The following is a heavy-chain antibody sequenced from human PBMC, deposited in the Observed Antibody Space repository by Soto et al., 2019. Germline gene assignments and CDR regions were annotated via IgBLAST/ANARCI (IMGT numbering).Heavy chain of an antibody. V-gene: IGHV1-69*13. CDR2: IIPIFGTA. CDR3: ARVIITILGVVIPPENYYFDY. J-gene: IGHJ4*02. D-gene: IGHD3-3*01. CDR1: GGTFSSYA. Sequence: SVKVSCKASGGTFSSYAISWVRQAPGQGLEWMGGIIPIFGTANYAQKFQGRVTITADESTSTAYMELSSLRSEDTAVYYWARVIITILGVVIPPENYYFDYWGQGTLVAASS.